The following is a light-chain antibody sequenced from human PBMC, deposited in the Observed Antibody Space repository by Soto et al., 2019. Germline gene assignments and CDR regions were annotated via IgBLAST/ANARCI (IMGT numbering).Light chain of an antibody. CDR1: QIVRSTY. CDR2: GAS. V-gene: IGKV3-20*01. CDR3: QQYGVTPPNT. J-gene: IGKJ4*01. Sequence: EIVLTQSPGTLSPSPGERATLSCRASQIVRSTYLAWFQQKPGQAPRLLIYGASTRATGIPDRFSGSGSGTDFTLTISGLEPEDFALYYCQQYGVTPPNTFXGGTKVDIK.